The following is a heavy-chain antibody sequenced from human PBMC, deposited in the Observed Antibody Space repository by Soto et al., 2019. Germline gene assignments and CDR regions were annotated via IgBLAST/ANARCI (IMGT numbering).Heavy chain of an antibody. J-gene: IGHJ3*01. V-gene: IGHV3-9*01. CDR2: ISWNSGII. CDR1: GFTFDDHT. D-gene: IGHD3-22*01. Sequence: DAQLVESGGGLVQPGKSLRISCVASGFTFDDHTMHWVRQAPGRGPEWVSCISWNSGIIGYADSVKGRFTISRDNAKNSLYLRMDSLRPEDTAVYYCTKDTHSPSGYFEAFDVWGQGTKVTVSS. CDR3: TKDTHSPSGYFEAFDV.